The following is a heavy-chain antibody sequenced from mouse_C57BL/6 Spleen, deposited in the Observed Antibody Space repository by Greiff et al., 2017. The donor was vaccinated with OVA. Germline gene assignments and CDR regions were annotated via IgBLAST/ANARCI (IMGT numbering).Heavy chain of an antibody. J-gene: IGHJ3*01. CDR2: IYPGSGNT. CDR3: ARRETANYDLAWFAY. V-gene: IGHV1-66*01. D-gene: IGHD2-4*01. Sequence: QVQLQQSGPELVKPGASVKISCKASGYSFTSYYIHWVKQRPGQGLEWIGWIYPGSGNTKYNEKFKGKATLTADTSSSTAYMQLSSLTSEDSAVYYCARRETANYDLAWFAYWGQGTLVTVSA. CDR1: GYSFTSYY.